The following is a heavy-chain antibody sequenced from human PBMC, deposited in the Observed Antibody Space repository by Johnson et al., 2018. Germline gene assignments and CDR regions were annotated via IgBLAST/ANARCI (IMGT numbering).Heavy chain of an antibody. J-gene: IGHJ3*02. CDR2: IRNKANSYRT. Sequence: EVQLVESGGGLVQPGGSLRLSCVVSGFTFSGYHMDWVRQAPGTGLEWVGRIRNKANSYRTDYAASVRDRFTIARDDSKNSLYLQMSRLETEDTAVYYCARLPYSGMLRIDFDMWGPGTTVTVSS. CDR3: ARLPYSGMLRIDFDM. V-gene: IGHV3-72*01. CDR1: GFTFSGYH. D-gene: IGHD1-26*01.